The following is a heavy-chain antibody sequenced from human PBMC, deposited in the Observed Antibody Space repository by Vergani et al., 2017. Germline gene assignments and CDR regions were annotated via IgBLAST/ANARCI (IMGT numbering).Heavy chain of an antibody. Sequence: QVQLVESGGGVVQPGRSLRLSCAASGFTFSSYGMHWVRQAPGKGLEGVAVIWYVGSNKYYADSVKGRFTNSRNNSKNTLYLQMNSLRAEETAVYYCARDSDFDSKSGFDPWGQGTLVTVSS. CDR3: ARDSDFDSKSGFDP. CDR2: IWYVGSNK. CDR1: GFTFSSYG. J-gene: IGHJ5*02. D-gene: IGHD3-9*01. V-gene: IGHV3-33*01.